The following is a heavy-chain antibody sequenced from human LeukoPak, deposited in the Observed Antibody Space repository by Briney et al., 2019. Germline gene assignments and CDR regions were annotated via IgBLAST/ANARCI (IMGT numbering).Heavy chain of an antibody. CDR1: GYTFTSYD. D-gene: IGHD3-22*01. J-gene: IGHJ4*02. CDR2: MNPNSGNT. Sequence: ASVKVSCKASGYTFTSYDINWVRQATGQGLEWMGWMNPNSGNTGYAQKFQGRVTMTRNTSISTAYMELSSLRSEDTAVYYCATSRDSSGYYGDYWGQGTLVTVPS. CDR3: ATSRDSSGYYGDY. V-gene: IGHV1-8*01.